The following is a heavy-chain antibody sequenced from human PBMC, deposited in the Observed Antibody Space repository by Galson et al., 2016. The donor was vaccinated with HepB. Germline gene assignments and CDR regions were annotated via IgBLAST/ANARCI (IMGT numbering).Heavy chain of an antibody. CDR3: AKGGSGTAVVGAATLYFES. D-gene: IGHD2-15*01. V-gene: IGHV1-46*01. Sequence: SVKVSCKASGYTFISYYMHWVRQAPGQGLEWMGIINPGGGSTSYAQKFQGRVTMTRDTSTSTVYMELSSLRSEDTAFYYCAKGGSGTAVVGAATLYFESWGQGTLVTVSS. CDR2: INPGGGST. J-gene: IGHJ4*02. CDR1: GYTFISYY.